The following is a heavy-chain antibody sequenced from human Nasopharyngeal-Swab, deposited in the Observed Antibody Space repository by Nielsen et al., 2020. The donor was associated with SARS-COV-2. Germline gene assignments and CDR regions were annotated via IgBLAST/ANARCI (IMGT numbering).Heavy chain of an antibody. CDR3: ARLLLSKYFDY. CDR2: IYPGDSDT. J-gene: IGHJ4*02. Sequence: GESLQISCKGSGYIFSNYWLGWVRQMPGQGLEWVGIIYPGDSDTRYSPSFQGQVTISADKSISTTYLQWSSLKASDTAMYYCARLLLSKYFDYWGQGTLVTVSS. V-gene: IGHV5-51*01. CDR1: GYIFSNYW.